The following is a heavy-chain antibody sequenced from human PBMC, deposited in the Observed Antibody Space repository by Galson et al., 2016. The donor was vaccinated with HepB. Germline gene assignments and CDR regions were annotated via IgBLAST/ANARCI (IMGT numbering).Heavy chain of an antibody. CDR2: IARGGDT. Sequence: SLRLSCAASGFTFSDYDMHWVRQVTGKSLEWVSSIARGGDTCYPGPVKGRFIVAREDAENSLYPQMNSLRAGDTALYSCARGSSAEVAGSGAFDIWGHGTMVTVSS. CDR3: ARGSSAEVAGSGAFDI. D-gene: IGHD6-19*01. V-gene: IGHV3-13*04. CDR1: GFTFSDYD. J-gene: IGHJ3*02.